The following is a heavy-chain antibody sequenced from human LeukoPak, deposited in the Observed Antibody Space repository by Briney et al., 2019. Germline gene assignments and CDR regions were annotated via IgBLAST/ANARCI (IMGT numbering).Heavy chain of an antibody. D-gene: IGHD3-10*01. CDR3: ARGYGSGSYYNH. Sequence: PSETLSLTCALHGGSFSGYYWSCFRQPPGRGLEWIGEINRGGSTEYNASLKSRATISLDTSKNHFSLKVTSVTAADTAVYYCARGYGSGSYYNHWGQGTLVTVSS. V-gene: IGHV4-34*01. CDR1: GGSFSGYY. J-gene: IGHJ4*02. CDR2: INRGGST.